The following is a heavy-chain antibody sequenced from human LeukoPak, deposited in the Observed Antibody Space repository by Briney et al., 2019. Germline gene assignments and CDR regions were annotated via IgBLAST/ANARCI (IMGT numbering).Heavy chain of an antibody. CDR1: GFTFSSYG. D-gene: IGHD5-18*01. CDR3: ARDLKEGQLISAFDY. J-gene: IGHJ4*02. V-gene: IGHV3-33*01. Sequence: GRSLRLSCAASGFTFSSYGMHWVREAPGKGLEWVAVIWYDGSNKYYADSVKGRFTISRDNSKNTLYLQMNSLRAEDTAVYYCARDLKEGQLISAFDYWGQGTLVTVSS. CDR2: IWYDGSNK.